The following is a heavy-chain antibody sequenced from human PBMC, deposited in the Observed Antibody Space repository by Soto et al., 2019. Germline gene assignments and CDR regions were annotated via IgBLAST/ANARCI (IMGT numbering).Heavy chain of an antibody. CDR2: ITASSSKT. V-gene: IGHV3-23*04. J-gene: IGHJ4*02. CDR1: GFSLNRYA. Sequence: ELQLVESGGGSVQTGGSLRLSCVASGFSLNRYAMSWVRQAPGRGLEWVSGITASSSKTYYTDSVKGRFTISRDNSRNTVYLQMSSLTADDTAVYFCVKDNIGMVNSHFDLWGQGTLVTVSS. D-gene: IGHD3-3*01. CDR3: VKDNIGMVNSHFDL.